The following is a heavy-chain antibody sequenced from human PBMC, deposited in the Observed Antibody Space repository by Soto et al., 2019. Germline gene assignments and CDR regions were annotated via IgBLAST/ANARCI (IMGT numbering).Heavy chain of an antibody. Sequence: QLQLQESGSGLVKPSQTLSLTCAVSGGSINTATHSWSWIRQPPGKGLEWIGYIYHSGSTYYNPSVKSRVTISRDKANNHFSLRLSAVAGADTAVYYGARGGGVTTTGDDYWGQGILVTVSS. D-gene: IGHD4-4*01. J-gene: IGHJ4*02. V-gene: IGHV4-30-2*01. CDR3: ARGGGVTTTGDDY. CDR1: GGSINTATHS. CDR2: IYHSGST.